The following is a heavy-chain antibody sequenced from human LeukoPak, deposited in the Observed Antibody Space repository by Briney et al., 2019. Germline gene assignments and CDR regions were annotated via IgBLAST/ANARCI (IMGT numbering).Heavy chain of an antibody. CDR2: INSDGSST. V-gene: IGHV3-74*01. Sequence: GGSLRLSCAASGFTFSNYAMSWVRQAPGKGLVWVSRINSDGSSTSYADSVKGRFTISRDNAKNTLYLQMNSLRAEDTAVYYCARRKAYGDYEFDYWGQGTLVTVSS. CDR1: GFTFSNYA. CDR3: ARRKAYGDYEFDY. D-gene: IGHD4-17*01. J-gene: IGHJ4*02.